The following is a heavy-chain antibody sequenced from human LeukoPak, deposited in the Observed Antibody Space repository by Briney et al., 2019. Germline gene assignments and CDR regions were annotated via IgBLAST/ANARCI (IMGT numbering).Heavy chain of an antibody. CDR3: ARGWDY. Sequence: PGGSLRLSCAASGFTFSSYSMNWVRQAPGKGLEWVSSISSSSSYLYYADSVKGRFTISRDNAKNSLYLQMNSLRAEDTAVYYCARGWDYWGQGTLVTVSS. D-gene: IGHD6-13*01. V-gene: IGHV3-21*01. CDR2: ISSSSSYL. J-gene: IGHJ4*02. CDR1: GFTFSSYS.